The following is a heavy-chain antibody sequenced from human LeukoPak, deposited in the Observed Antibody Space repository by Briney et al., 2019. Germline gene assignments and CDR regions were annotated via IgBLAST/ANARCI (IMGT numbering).Heavy chain of an antibody. CDR2: IYYSGST. Sequence: PSETLSLTCTVSGGSISSYYWSWIWQPPGKGLEWIGYIYYSGSTNYNPSLKSRVTMSVDTSKNQFSLKLSSVTAADTAVYYCARPNYYGSGSYWFDPWGQGTLVTVSS. CDR3: ARPNYYGSGSYWFDP. D-gene: IGHD3-10*01. V-gene: IGHV4-59*01. J-gene: IGHJ5*02. CDR1: GGSISSYY.